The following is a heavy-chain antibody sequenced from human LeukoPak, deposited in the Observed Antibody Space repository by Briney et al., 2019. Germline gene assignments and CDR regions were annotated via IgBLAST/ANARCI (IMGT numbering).Heavy chain of an antibody. CDR3: AAITMVRGVGFDY. D-gene: IGHD3-10*01. V-gene: IGHV3-48*03. CDR2: ISSSGSTI. CDR1: GFTFSSYE. J-gene: IGHJ4*02. Sequence: GGSLRLSCAASGFTFSSYEMNWVRQAPGKGLEWVSYISSSGSTIYYADSVKGRSTISRDNAKNSLYLQMNSLRAEDTAVYYCAAITMVRGVGFDYWGQGTLVTVSS.